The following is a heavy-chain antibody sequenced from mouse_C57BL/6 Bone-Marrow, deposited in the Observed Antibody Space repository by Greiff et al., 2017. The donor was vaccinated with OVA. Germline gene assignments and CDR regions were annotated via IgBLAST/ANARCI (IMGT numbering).Heavy chain of an antibody. CDR1: GYAFTNYL. V-gene: IGHV1-54*01. CDR3: ARGANWDEGCFAV. D-gene: IGHD4-1*01. Sequence: QVQLQQPGAELVRPGTSVKVSCKASGYAFTNYLIEWVKQRPGQGLEWIGEINPGSGGTNYNEKFKGKATLTVDKASSTAYMQLSSLTSEDSAVYFCARGANWDEGCFAVWGTGTTVTVSS. J-gene: IGHJ1*03. CDR2: INPGSGGT.